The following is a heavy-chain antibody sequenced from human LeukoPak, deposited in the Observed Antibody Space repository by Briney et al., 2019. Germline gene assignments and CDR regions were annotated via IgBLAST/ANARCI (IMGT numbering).Heavy chain of an antibody. CDR3: ARRDYSSSWVR. CDR2: IYYSGST. Sequence: SETLSLTCTVSGGSISSSSYYWGWIRQPPGKGLGWIGSIYYSGSTYYNPSLKSRVTISVDTSKNQFSLKLSSVTAADTAVYYCARRDYSSSWVRWGQGTLVTVSS. D-gene: IGHD6-13*01. CDR1: GGSISSSSYY. V-gene: IGHV4-39*01. J-gene: IGHJ4*02.